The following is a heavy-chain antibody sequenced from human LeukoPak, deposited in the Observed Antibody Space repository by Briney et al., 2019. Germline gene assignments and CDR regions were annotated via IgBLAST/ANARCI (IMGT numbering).Heavy chain of an antibody. J-gene: IGHJ5*02. D-gene: IGHD5-24*01. Sequence: ASVTVSCMPFGYTFTSNYMHWVRQAPGQGPEWIGVISPSGGPTTYAQKFQGRVTLTRDMSTSTDYLELSSLRSEDTAVYYCARDNSVRDEAWWFNPWGQGTLVTVSS. CDR1: GYTFTSNY. CDR3: ARDNSVRDEAWWFNP. CDR2: ISPSGGPT. V-gene: IGHV1-46*01.